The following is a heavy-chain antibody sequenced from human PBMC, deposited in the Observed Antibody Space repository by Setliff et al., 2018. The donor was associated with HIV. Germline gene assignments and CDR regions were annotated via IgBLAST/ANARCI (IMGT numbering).Heavy chain of an antibody. J-gene: IGHJ4*02. V-gene: IGHV4-34*01. CDR1: ESLSGYS. CDR2: IFHNGTI. D-gene: IGHD1-26*01. CDR3: GRGPRIVGASWAVIDY. Sequence: SETLSLTCPQESLSGYSWSWIRQPPGKGLEWIGEIFHNGTIKYNPSLKSRVALSIDTSKSQISLTLTSLTTADTAVYYCGRGPRIVGASWAVIDYWGQGKPVTVSS.